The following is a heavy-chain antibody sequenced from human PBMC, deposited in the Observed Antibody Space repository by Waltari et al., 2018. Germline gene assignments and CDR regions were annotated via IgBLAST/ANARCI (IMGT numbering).Heavy chain of an antibody. CDR3: VRNGDYVGELVY. CDR1: GGTFSSYA. J-gene: IGHJ4*02. Sequence: QVQLVQSGAEVKKPGSSVKVSCKASGGTFSSYAISWVRQAPGQGLEWMGGIIPIVGTANDAQKCQGRVTITADESTSTAYMELSSLRSEDTAVYYCVRNGDYVGELVYWGQGTLVTVSS. D-gene: IGHD4-17*01. V-gene: IGHV1-69*12. CDR2: IIPIVGTA.